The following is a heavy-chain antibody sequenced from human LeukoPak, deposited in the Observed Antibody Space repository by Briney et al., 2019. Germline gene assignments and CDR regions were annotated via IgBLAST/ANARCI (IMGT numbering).Heavy chain of an antibody. J-gene: IGHJ6*02. Sequence: GGSLRLSCAGSGFTFGTYAMSWVRPAPGKGLEWVSTVTADSTYYADSVKGRFTISRDTSKNTLYLQMNSLRAEDTAVYYCAKDWGIAARRYYYYGMDVWGQGTTVTVSS. D-gene: IGHD6-6*01. CDR3: AKDWGIAARRYYYYGMDV. CDR1: GFTFGTYA. CDR2: VTADST. V-gene: IGHV3-23*01.